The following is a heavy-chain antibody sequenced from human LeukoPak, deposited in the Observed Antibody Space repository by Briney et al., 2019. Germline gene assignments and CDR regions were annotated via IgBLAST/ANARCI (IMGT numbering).Heavy chain of an antibody. J-gene: IGHJ5*02. CDR2: IWYDGSRQ. D-gene: IGHD6-19*01. Sequence: GRSLRLSCAASGFTFNNYGIHWVRQAPGKGLEWVAVIWYDGSRQYYADSVRGRFTISRDDSKNTVFLQMNSLRAEDTAVYYCARVSEQWLVQKWFDPWGQGTLVTVSS. CDR1: GFTFNNYG. CDR3: ARVSEQWLVQKWFDP. V-gene: IGHV3-33*01.